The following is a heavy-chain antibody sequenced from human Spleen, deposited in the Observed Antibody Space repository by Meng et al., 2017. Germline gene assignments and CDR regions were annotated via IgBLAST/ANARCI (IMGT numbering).Heavy chain of an antibody. CDR3: ARSTVEKYDLSAFPLDY. CDR2: IYSGGNT. D-gene: IGHD3-16*01. V-gene: IGHV3-66*02. CDR1: GFTVSHNY. J-gene: IGHJ4*02. Sequence: GGSLRLSCAASGFTVSHNYISWVRQAPGKGLEWVSVIYSGGNTYYADSVKGRFTISRDNSKNTVLLQINSLRVEDTALYYCARSTVEKYDLSAFPLDYWGQGTLVTVSS.